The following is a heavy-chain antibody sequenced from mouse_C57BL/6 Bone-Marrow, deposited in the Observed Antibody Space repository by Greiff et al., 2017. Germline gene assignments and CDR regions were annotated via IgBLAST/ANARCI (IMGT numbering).Heavy chain of an antibody. V-gene: IGHV1-36*01. CDR3: ARGGITTVVATYWYFDV. Sequence: VQLQQSGPVLVKPGPSVKISCKASGFTFTDYYMHWVKQSHGKSLEWIGLVYPYNGGTSYNQKFKGKATLTVDPSSSTAYMELNSLTSEDSAVYYCARGGITTVVATYWYFDVWGTGTTVTVSS. CDR2: VYPYNGGT. CDR1: GFTFTDYY. J-gene: IGHJ1*03. D-gene: IGHD1-1*01.